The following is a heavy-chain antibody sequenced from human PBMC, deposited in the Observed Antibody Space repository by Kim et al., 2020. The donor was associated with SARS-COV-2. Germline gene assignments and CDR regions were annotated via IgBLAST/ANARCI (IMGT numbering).Heavy chain of an antibody. D-gene: IGHD3-9*01. Sequence: ADSVKGRFTISRDNSKNSLYLQMNSLRAEDTALYYCAKGAYFDWLLYFDYWGQGTLVTVSS. V-gene: IGHV3-43D*03. CDR3: AKGAYFDWLLYFDY. J-gene: IGHJ4*02.